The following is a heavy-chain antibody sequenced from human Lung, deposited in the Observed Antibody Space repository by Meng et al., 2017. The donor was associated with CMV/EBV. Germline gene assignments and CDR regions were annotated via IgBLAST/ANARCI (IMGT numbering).Heavy chain of an antibody. D-gene: IGHD4-17*01. CDR3: ARDGNYGAYDY. V-gene: IGHV3-74*01. CDR2: INTHGSDT. J-gene: IGHJ4*02. CDR1: GFTLSRYW. Sequence: LSCAASGFTLSRYWMHWVRQAPGKGLVWVSRINTHGSDTDYANSVKGRFTISRDNAKNTLFLQVNSLRAEDTAVYYCARDGNYGAYDYWGQGTLVTVSS.